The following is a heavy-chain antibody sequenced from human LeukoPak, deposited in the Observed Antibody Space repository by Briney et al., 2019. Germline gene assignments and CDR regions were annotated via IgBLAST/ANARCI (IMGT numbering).Heavy chain of an antibody. Sequence: SETLSLTCTVSGGSISSYYWSWIRQPPGKGLEWIGYIYYSGSTNYNPSLKSRVTISVDTSKNQFSLKLSSVTAADTAVYYCARGGIAALFDYWGQGTLATVSS. CDR3: ARGGIAALFDY. V-gene: IGHV4-59*01. CDR1: GGSISSYY. J-gene: IGHJ4*02. D-gene: IGHD6-6*01. CDR2: IYYSGST.